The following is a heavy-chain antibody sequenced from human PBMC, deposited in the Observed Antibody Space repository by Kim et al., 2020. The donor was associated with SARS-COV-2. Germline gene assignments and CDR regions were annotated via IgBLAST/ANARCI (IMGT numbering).Heavy chain of an antibody. D-gene: IGHD3-10*01. CDR3: ARELITMVRGVRVSLGY. CDR2: INPNSGGT. V-gene: IGHV1-2*02. Sequence: ASVKVSCKASGYTFTGYYMHWVRQAPGQGLEWMGWINPNSGGTNYAQKSQGRVTMTRDTSISTAYMELSRLRSDDTAVYYCARELITMVRGVRVSLGYWGQGTLVTVSS. J-gene: IGHJ4*02. CDR1: GYTFTGYY.